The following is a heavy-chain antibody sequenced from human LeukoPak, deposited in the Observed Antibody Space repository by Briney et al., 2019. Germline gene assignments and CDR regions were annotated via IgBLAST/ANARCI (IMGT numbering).Heavy chain of an antibody. CDR3: ARGIGTYYYGSGSYYLDY. Sequence: SETLSLTCTVSGGSISSYYWSWIRQPAGKGLEWIGSIYYSGSTYYNPSLKSRVTISVDTSKNQFSLKLSSVTAADTAVYYCARGIGTYYYGSGSYYLDYWGQGTLVTVSS. CDR2: IYYSGST. CDR1: GGSISSYY. J-gene: IGHJ4*02. V-gene: IGHV4-4*07. D-gene: IGHD3-10*01.